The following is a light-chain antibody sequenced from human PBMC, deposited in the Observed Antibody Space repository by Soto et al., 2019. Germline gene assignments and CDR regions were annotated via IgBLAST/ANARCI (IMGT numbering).Light chain of an antibody. Sequence: AIEITQSPSSLSVSVGYRFTITCRASQGIRHDLGWYQQKPGKAPELLIYAASILQSGVPSRFSGSGSGTDFTLTITSLQPEDFAIYYCLQDYTYPRTFGGGTTVDIK. J-gene: IGKJ4*01. CDR3: LQDYTYPRT. CDR1: QGIRHD. CDR2: AAS. V-gene: IGKV1-6*01.